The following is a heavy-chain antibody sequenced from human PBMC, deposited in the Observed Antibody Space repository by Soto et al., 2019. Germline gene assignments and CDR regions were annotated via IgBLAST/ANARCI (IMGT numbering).Heavy chain of an antibody. CDR2: TYYRSEWYN. Sequence: SQTLSLTCAISGDSVSSNSAAWNWVRQSPSRGLEWLGRTYYRSEWYNDYAVSVKSRITINPDTSKNQLSLQLNSVTPEDTAVHYFERDPIDAAGPSGNFDYWGQGTLVTVSS. CDR1: GDSVSSNSAA. D-gene: IGHD6-13*01. J-gene: IGHJ4*02. V-gene: IGHV6-1*01. CDR3: ERDPIDAAGPSGNFDY.